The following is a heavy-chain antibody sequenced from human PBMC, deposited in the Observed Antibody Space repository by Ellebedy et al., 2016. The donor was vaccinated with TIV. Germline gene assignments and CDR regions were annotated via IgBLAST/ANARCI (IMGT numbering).Heavy chain of an antibody. CDR1: GFTFSNYW. D-gene: IGHD6-19*01. CDR3: ARDQWLGRAYCFDY. CDR2: IKQDGNEK. J-gene: IGHJ4*01. V-gene: IGHV3-7*01. Sequence: GESLKISCAASGFTFSNYWMSWVRQAPGKGLEWVANIKQDGNEKYCVDSVEGRFAISRDNAKNSMYLQMNSLRDEDTAVYYCARDQWLGRAYCFDYWGQGTLLTVSS.